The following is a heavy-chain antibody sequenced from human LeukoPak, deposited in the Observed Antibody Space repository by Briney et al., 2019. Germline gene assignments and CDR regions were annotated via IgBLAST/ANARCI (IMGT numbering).Heavy chain of an antibody. D-gene: IGHD3-22*01. CDR2: SYYSGRT. V-gene: IGHV4-59*08. Sequence: AETLSLTCAASGGSISRYYWRWIRQPPGKGLEWIVNSYYSGRTNYCPSLMSRVTISVDTSKNQFSLKLSSVTAADTAVYYCVRRSGYSSSEEYWGQGVLVTVSS. J-gene: IGHJ4*02. CDR3: VRRSGYSSSEEY. CDR1: GGSISRYY.